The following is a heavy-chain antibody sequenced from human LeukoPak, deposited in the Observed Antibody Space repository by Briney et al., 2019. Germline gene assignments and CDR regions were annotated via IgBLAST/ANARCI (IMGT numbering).Heavy chain of an antibody. Sequence: PGGSLRLSCAASGFTVSSNYMSWVRQAPGKGLEWVSVIYSGGSTYYADSVKGRFTISRDNSKNTLYLQMNSLRAEDTAVYYCARTPGGYSSGWYIYFDYWGQGTLVTVSS. J-gene: IGHJ4*02. V-gene: IGHV3-53*05. CDR2: IYSGGST. CDR3: ARTPGGYSSGWYIYFDY. D-gene: IGHD6-19*01. CDR1: GFTVSSNY.